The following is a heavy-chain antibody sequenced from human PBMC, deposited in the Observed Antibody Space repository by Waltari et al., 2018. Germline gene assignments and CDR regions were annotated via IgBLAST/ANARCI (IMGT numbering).Heavy chain of an antibody. CDR2: ISGSGGST. Sequence: EVHLLESGGGLVQPGGSLRLSCAASGFTFSSYAMSWVRQGPGKGLGGVSSISGSGGSTYYADSVKGRFTISRDNSKKTLYLQMNSLRAEDTAIYYCAREIAAPGDFDYWGQGTLVTVSS. V-gene: IGHV3-23*01. J-gene: IGHJ4*02. CDR1: GFTFSSYA. D-gene: IGHD6-6*01. CDR3: AREIAAPGDFDY.